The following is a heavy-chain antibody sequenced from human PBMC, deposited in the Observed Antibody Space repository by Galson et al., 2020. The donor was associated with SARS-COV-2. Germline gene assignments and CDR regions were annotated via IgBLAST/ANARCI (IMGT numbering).Heavy chain of an antibody. CDR2: MSYDGSSK. CDR1: GFTLTNYV. J-gene: IGHJ4*02. CDR3: ARDEGGLYRSYFDN. V-gene: IGHV3-30*01. Sequence: GGSLRLSCAASGFTLTNYVMHWVRQAPGKGLEWVTLMSYDGSSKFYADSVKGRFTISRDTSKNTLFLQMNSLRADDTSLYYCARDEGGLYRSYFDNWGQGTRVTVSS. D-gene: IGHD3-16*01.